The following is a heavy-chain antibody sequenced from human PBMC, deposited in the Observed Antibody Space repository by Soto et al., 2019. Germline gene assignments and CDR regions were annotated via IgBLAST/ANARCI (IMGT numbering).Heavy chain of an antibody. CDR2: IYYSGST. CDR3: ASVARRWGYFDY. CDR1: GGSISSSSYY. Sequence: QLQLQESGPGLVKPSETLSLTCTVSGGSISSSSYYWSWIRQPPAKGLEWIGSIYYSGSTYYNPSLKSRVTISVDTSKNQFSLKLSSVTAADTAVYYCASVARRWGYFDYWGQGTLVTVSS. J-gene: IGHJ4*02. V-gene: IGHV4-39*01. D-gene: IGHD6-6*01.